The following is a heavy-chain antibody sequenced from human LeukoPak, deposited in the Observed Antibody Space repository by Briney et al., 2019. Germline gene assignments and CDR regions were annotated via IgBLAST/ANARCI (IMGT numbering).Heavy chain of an antibody. CDR3: AKALLRYCSGGSCHDPLDY. CDR1: GFTFSSYG. V-gene: IGHV3-30*18. J-gene: IGHJ4*02. CDR2: ISYDGSNK. Sequence: GGSLRLSCAASGFTFSSYGMHWVRQAPGKGLEWVAVISYDGSNKYYADSVEGRFTISRDNSKNTLYLQMNSLRAEDTAVYYCAKALLRYCSGGSCHDPLDYWGQGTLVTVSS. D-gene: IGHD2-15*01.